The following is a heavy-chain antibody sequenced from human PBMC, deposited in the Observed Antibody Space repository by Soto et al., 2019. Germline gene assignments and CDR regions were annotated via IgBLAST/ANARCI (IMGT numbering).Heavy chain of an antibody. CDR3: AGDIRTGSYRFDY. CDR1: DGFIITYY. J-gene: IGHJ4*02. Sequence: SETLSLTCTVSDGFIITYYWSWLRQPPGKGPEWIGYIYDSGSTIYNPSLKSRVTISVDRPNNQFSLKLRSVTAADTAIYYCAGDIRTGSYRFDYWGQGTLVTVS. CDR2: IYDSGST. D-gene: IGHD1-26*01. V-gene: IGHV4-59*08.